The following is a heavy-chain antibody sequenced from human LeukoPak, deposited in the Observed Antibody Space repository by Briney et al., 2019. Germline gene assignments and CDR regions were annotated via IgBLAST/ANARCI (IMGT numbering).Heavy chain of an antibody. CDR1: GFTFNSFG. CDR2: IYYDGSNN. CDR3: ARVGAVAGTFDY. J-gene: IGHJ4*02. Sequence: PGRSLRLSCAASGFTFNSFGIHWARQAPGKGLEWVAVIYYDGSNNFYSDSVKGRFTISRDNSKNTVFLQMSSLRAEDTAVYYCARVGAVAGTFDYWGQGTLVTVSS. V-gene: IGHV3-30*12. D-gene: IGHD6-19*01.